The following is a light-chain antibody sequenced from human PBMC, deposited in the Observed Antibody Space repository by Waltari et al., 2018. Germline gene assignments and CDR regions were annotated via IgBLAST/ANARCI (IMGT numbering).Light chain of an antibody. J-gene: IGLJ2*01. CDR1: SSDVGRYNL. CDR2: EVS. Sequence: QSALTQPASVSGSPGQSITISCTGTSSDVGRYNLVSWYQQHPGKAPKLMIYEVSKRPSGVSNRFSGSKSGNTASLTISGLQAEDEADYYCCSYAGSSYVVFGGGTKLTVL. CDR3: CSYAGSSYVV. V-gene: IGLV2-23*02.